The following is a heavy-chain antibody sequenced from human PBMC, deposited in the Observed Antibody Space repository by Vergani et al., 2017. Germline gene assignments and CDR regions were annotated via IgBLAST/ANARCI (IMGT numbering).Heavy chain of an antibody. J-gene: IGHJ5*02. CDR1: GGSISSGNYY. CDR3: ARGFRCFGGYAGWAWFDP. CDR2: IYTSGTT. V-gene: IGHV4-61*02. Sequence: QVQLQESGPGLVKPSQTLSLTCTVSGGSISSGNYYWSWIRQPAGKGLEWIGRIYTSGTTNYNPSLKSRVTISVDTSKNQFSLKLSSVTAADTAVYYCARGFRCFGGYAGWAWFDPWGQRTLVTVSS. D-gene: IGHD5-12*01.